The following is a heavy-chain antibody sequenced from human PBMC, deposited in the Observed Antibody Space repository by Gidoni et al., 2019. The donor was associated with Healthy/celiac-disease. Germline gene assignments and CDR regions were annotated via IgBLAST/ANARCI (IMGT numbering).Heavy chain of an antibody. CDR3: ARDEGWAQLERLNYYYGMDV. D-gene: IGHD1-1*01. Sequence: QVQLVESGGGLVKPGGSLRLSCAASGFTFSDYYMSWIRQAPGKGLEWVSYISSSGSTIYYADSVKGRFTISRDNAKNSLYLQMNSLRAEDTAVYYCARDEGWAQLERLNYYYGMDVWGQGTTVTVSS. V-gene: IGHV3-11*01. CDR1: GFTFSDYY. CDR2: ISSSGSTI. J-gene: IGHJ6*02.